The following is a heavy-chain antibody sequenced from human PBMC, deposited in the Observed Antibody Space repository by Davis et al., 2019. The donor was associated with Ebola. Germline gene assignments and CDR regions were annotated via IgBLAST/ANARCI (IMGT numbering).Heavy chain of an antibody. CDR2: IYPRDSDT. CDR1: SFTFTNFW. Sequence: GESLKISCKGSSFTFTNFWIGRVRQIPGKGLEWMGIIYPRDSDTRYGPPFEGPVTMSVDKSIDTAYLQWNSLKASDTAMYYCATLVHNSSGTWDQGTLVTVSP. CDR3: ATLVHNSSGT. V-gene: IGHV5-51*01. D-gene: IGHD6-19*01. J-gene: IGHJ4*02.